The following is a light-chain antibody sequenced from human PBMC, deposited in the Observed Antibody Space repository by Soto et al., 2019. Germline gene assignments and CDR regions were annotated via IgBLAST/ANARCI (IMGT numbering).Light chain of an antibody. CDR3: QQYGVSPWT. J-gene: IGKJ1*01. CDR2: GAS. V-gene: IGKV3-20*01. CDR1: QSLSSGY. Sequence: IVLTQSPGTLSLSPGERATLSCRASQSLSSGYLGWYQQKPGQAPRLLIYGASSRAAGIPDRFSGSASGTDFTLTISRLEPEDFAMYYCQQYGVSPWTFGQGTKVDNK.